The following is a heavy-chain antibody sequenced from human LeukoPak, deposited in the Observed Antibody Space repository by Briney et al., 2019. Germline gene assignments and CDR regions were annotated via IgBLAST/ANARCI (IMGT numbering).Heavy chain of an antibody. Sequence: ASVKVSCKASGYTFTNYLTHWVRQAPGQGLEWMGVINPGDGYINYAQKFQGRVTITTDESTSTAYMELSSLRSEDTAVYYCARVGRTGRVREDKYWFDPWGQGTLVTVSS. CDR3: ARVGRTGRVREDKYWFDP. J-gene: IGHJ5*02. D-gene: IGHD2-8*02. CDR1: GYTFTNYL. CDR2: INPGDGYI. V-gene: IGHV1-46*01.